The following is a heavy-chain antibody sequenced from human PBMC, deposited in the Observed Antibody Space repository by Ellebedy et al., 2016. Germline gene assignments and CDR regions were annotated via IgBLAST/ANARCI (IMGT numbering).Heavy chain of an antibody. CDR2: ISSSSTTM. CDR3: ASRPPPDWGPLDY. J-gene: IGHJ4*02. Sequence: GGSLRLSCAASGITFSNYNMYWVRQAPGKGLECISYISSSSTTMYYADSVKGRFTISRDNAENSLYLQMNSLRDEDTAVYYCASRPPPDWGPLDYWGQGTLVTVSS. D-gene: IGHD7-27*01. V-gene: IGHV3-48*02. CDR1: GITFSNYN.